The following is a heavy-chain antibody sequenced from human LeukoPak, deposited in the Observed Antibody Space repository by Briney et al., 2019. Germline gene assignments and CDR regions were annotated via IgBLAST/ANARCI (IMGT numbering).Heavy chain of an antibody. CDR2: IWYDGSNK. D-gene: IGHD4/OR15-4a*01. J-gene: IGHJ4*02. CDR3: ARFPPGGTMAPSFDY. V-gene: IGHV3-33*01. Sequence: PGGSLRLSCAASGFTFSSYGMHWVRQAPGKGLEWVAVIWYDGSNKYYADSVKGRFTISRDNSKNTLYLQMNSLRAEDTAVYYCARFPPGGTMAPSFDYWGQGTLVTVSS. CDR1: GFTFSSYG.